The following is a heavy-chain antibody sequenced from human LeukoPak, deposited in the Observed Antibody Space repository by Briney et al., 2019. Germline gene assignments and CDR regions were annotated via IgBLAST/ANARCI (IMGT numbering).Heavy chain of an antibody. D-gene: IGHD6-13*01. V-gene: IGHV1-46*01. CDR1: GYTFTSYY. J-gene: IGHJ5*02. Sequence: ASVKVSCKASGYTFTSYYMHWVRQAPGQGLEWMGIINPSGGSTSYAQKFQGRVTMTRDTSTSTVYMELSSLRSEYTAVYYCARERLGLKGAAAGTQNWFDPWGQGTLVTVSS. CDR3: ARERLGLKGAAAGTQNWFDP. CDR2: INPSGGST.